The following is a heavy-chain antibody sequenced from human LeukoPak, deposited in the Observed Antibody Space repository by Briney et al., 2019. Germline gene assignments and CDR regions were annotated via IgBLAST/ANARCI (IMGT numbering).Heavy chain of an antibody. Sequence: GRSLRPSCAASGFTFDDYAMHWVRQAPGKGLEWVSSISWNSGSIGYADSVKGRFTISRDNAKNSLYLQMNSLRAEDTALYYCASSWYLNYWGQGTLVTVSS. CDR2: ISWNSGSI. J-gene: IGHJ4*02. V-gene: IGHV3-9*01. CDR3: ASSWYLNY. D-gene: IGHD6-13*01. CDR1: GFTFDDYA.